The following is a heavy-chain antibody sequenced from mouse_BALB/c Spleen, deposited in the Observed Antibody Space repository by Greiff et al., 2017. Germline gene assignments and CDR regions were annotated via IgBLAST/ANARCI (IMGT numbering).Heavy chain of an antibody. J-gene: IGHJ3*01. CDR2: ISSGSSTI. CDR1: GFTFSSFG. V-gene: IGHV5-17*02. D-gene: IGHD2-1*01. Sequence: EVQRVESGGGLVKPGGSLKLSCAASGFTFSSFGMHWVRQAPEKGLEWVAYISSGSSTIYYADTVKGRFTISRDNPKNTLFLQMTSLRSEDTAMYYCARSDGNPGWFAYWGQGTLVTVSA. CDR3: ARSDGNPGWFAY.